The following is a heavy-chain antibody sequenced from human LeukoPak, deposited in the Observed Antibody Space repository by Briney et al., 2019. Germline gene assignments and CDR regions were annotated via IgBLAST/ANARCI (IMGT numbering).Heavy chain of an antibody. CDR2: ISYDGSNK. D-gene: IGHD3-22*01. V-gene: IGHV3-30-3*01. Sequence: GGSLRLSCAASGFTFSSYAMHWVRQAPGKGLEWVAVISYDGSNKYYADSVKGRFTISRDNSKNTLYLQMNSLRAEDTAVYYCAKSIYYDSSYFDYWGQGTLVTVSS. J-gene: IGHJ4*02. CDR3: AKSIYYDSSYFDY. CDR1: GFTFSSYA.